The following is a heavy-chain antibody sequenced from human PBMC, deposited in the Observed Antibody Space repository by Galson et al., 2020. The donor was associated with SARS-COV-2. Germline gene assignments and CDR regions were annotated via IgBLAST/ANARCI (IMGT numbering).Heavy chain of an antibody. J-gene: IGHJ4*02. CDR2: ISYEGSNK. Sequence: GGSLRLSCAASGFTFSSYGMHWVRQAPGKGLEWVAGISYEGSNKYYADSVKGRFTISRDNSKNTLYLQMNSLRAEDTAVYYCAKQLYGYSSSWYYFDYWGQGTLVTVSS. CDR3: AKQLYGYSSSWYYFDY. V-gene: IGHV3-30*18. CDR1: GFTFSSYG. D-gene: IGHD6-13*01.